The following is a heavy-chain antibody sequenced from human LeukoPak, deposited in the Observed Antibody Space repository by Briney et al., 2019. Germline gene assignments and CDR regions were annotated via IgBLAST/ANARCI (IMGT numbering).Heavy chain of an antibody. CDR1: GGTFSSYA. V-gene: IGHV1-69*05. J-gene: IGHJ4*02. D-gene: IGHD1-7*01. CDR2: IIPIFGTA. Sequence: ASVKVSCKASGGTFSSYAISWVRQAPGQGLEWMGRIIPIFGTANYAQKFQGRVTITTDESTRTAYMELSSLRSEDTAVYYCAREGLGITGTELAVGYLWGQGTLVTVSS. CDR3: AREGLGITGTELAVGYL.